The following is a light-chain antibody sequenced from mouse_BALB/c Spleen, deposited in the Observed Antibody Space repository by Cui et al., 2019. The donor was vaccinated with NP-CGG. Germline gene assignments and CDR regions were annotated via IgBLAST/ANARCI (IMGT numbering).Light chain of an antibody. J-gene: IGKJ1*01. Sequence: QIVLTQSQALISVSPGEMVTMTCSASSSVRYMYWYQQKPRHSAKRCTYLTSNLASGVPARFGGSGSGTSYSLTISSMGAEDAATYYCQQWSSNPRTFVGGTKLEIK. CDR3: QQWSSNPRT. V-gene: IGKV4-68*01. CDR2: LTS. CDR1: SSVRY.